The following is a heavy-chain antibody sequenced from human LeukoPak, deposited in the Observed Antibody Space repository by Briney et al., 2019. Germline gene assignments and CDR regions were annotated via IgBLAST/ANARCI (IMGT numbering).Heavy chain of an antibody. CDR1: GYTFTSYY. D-gene: IGHD3-3*01. J-gene: IGHJ4*02. Sequence: ASVKVSCKASGYTFTSYYMHWVRQAPGQGLEWMGIINPSGGSTSYAQKFQGRVTMTRDMSTSTVYMELSSLRSEDTAVYYCARGYAIFLEWLPEPPYFDYWGQGTLVTVSS. CDR3: ARGYAIFLEWLPEPPYFDY. CDR2: INPSGGST. V-gene: IGHV1-46*01.